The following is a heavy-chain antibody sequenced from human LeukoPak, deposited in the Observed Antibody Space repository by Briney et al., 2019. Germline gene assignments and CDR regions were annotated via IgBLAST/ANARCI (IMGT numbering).Heavy chain of an antibody. J-gene: IGHJ3*02. D-gene: IGHD1-1*01. V-gene: IGHV1-24*01. CDR2: FDPEDGET. CDR1: GYTLTELS. CDR3: ARGPAWNVSYAFDI. Sequence: ASVKVSCKVSGYTLTELSMHWVRQAPGKGLEWMGGFDPEDGETIHAQKFQGRVTMTEDTSTDTAYMELRSLRSDGTAVYYCARGPAWNVSYAFDIWGQGTMVTVSS.